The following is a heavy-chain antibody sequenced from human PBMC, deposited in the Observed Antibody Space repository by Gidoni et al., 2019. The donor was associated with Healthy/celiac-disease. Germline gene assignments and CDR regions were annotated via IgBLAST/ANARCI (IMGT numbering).Heavy chain of an antibody. V-gene: IGHV4-39*01. CDR3: ARRGDVVVPAALSLYGMDV. D-gene: IGHD2-2*01. Sequence: QLQLQESGPGLVKPSETLSRTCTVSGGSISSSSYYWGWIRQPPGKGLEWIGSIYYSGSTYYNPSLKSRVTISVDTSKNQFSLTLSSVTAADTAVYYCARRGDVVVPAALSLYGMDVWGQGTTVTVSS. CDR1: GGSISSSSYY. CDR2: IYYSGST. J-gene: IGHJ6*02.